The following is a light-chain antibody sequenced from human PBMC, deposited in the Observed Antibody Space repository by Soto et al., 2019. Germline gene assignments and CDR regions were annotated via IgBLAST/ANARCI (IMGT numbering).Light chain of an antibody. Sequence: QLVLTQSPSASASLGASVKLTCTLSSGHSNYAIAWHQQLPEKGPRYLMKVNSDGSHSKGDGIPDRFSGSSSGAERYLTISSLQSDDGADYYCQTWDTGIVLFGGGTKLTVL. V-gene: IGLV4-69*01. CDR2: VNSDGSH. CDR1: SGHSNYA. J-gene: IGLJ2*01. CDR3: QTWDTGIVL.